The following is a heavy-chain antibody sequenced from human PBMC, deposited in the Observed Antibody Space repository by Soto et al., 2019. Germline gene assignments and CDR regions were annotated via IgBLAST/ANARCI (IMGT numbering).Heavy chain of an antibody. CDR2: ISGSGGST. V-gene: IGHV3-23*01. CDR1: GFTFSSYA. J-gene: IGHJ4*02. D-gene: IGHD2-15*01. CDR3: AKRGFGYCSGGSCYGFDY. Sequence: PGGSLRLSCAASGFTFSSYAMSWVRQAPGKGLEWVSAISGSGGSTYYADSVKGRFTISRDNSKNTLNLKMNSLRAEDTAVFYFAKRGFGYCSGGSCYGFDYWGQGALVTVSS.